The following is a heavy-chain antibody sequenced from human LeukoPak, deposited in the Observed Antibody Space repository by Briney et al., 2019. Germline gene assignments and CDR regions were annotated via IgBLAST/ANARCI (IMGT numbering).Heavy chain of an antibody. CDR2: IIPIFGKA. J-gene: IGHJ1*01. CDR1: GGSFNSYA. D-gene: IGHD4-23*01. CDR3: ARGWLAETTVVTPYN. Sequence: SVKVSCKASGGSFNSYAINWVRQAPGQGLEWMGGIIPIFGKANYAQKFQDRVAITAVESMSTVYMELSSLRSEDTAVYYCARGWLAETTVVTPYNWGQGTLVTVSS. V-gene: IGHV1-69*01.